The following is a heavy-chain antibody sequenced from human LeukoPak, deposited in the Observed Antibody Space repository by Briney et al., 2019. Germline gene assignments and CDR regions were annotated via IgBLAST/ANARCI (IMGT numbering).Heavy chain of an antibody. Sequence: PGGSLRLSCAASGFTVSSNYMSWVRQAPGKGLEWVSMIYSGGSTSYADSVKGRFTISRDNSKNTLYLQMNSLRAEDTAVYYCATPTGRYGDYDAFDIWGQGTMVTVSS. CDR1: GFTVSSNY. CDR3: ATPTGRYGDYDAFDI. V-gene: IGHV3-66*01. D-gene: IGHD4-17*01. CDR2: IYSGGST. J-gene: IGHJ3*02.